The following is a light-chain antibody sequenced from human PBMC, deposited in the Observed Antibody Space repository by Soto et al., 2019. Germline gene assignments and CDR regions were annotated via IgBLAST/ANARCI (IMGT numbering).Light chain of an antibody. CDR1: QSVSSY. Sequence: EIVLTQSPVTLSLSPGERATLSCRASQSVSSYLAWYQHKPGQAPRLLISDASNRATGIPARFSGSGSGTDFTLTISNLEPEDFAVYYCQQRSTWLFTFGPGTKVHIK. CDR3: QQRSTWLFT. V-gene: IGKV3-11*01. CDR2: DAS. J-gene: IGKJ3*01.